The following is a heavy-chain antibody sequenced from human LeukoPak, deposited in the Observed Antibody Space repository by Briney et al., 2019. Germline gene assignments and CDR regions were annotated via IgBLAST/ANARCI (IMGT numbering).Heavy chain of an antibody. V-gene: IGHV3-48*01. D-gene: IGHD6-13*01. J-gene: IGHJ6*03. CDR2: ISSSSSTI. CDR1: GFTFSSYS. CDR3: ARDSASSWYTSARYYYMDV. Sequence: AGGSLRLSCAASGFTFSSYSMNWVRQAPGKGLEWVSYISSSSSTIYYADSVKGRFTISRDNAKNSLYLQMNSLRAEDTAVYYCARDSASSWYTSARYYYMDVWGKGTTVTVSS.